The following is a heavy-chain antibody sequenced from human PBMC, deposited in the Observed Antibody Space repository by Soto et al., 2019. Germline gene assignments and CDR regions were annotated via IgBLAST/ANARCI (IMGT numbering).Heavy chain of an antibody. V-gene: IGHV1-18*01. J-gene: IGHJ4*02. CDR3: ARHDIVLVPAAPFDY. D-gene: IGHD2-2*01. CDR2: ISAYNGKT. Sequence: QVQLVQSGAEVKKPGASVKVSCKASGYTFTSYGISWVRQAPGQGLEWMGWISAYNGKTNYAQKLQGRVTMTTDTSTSTAYMELRSLRSDDTAVYYCARHDIVLVPAAPFDYWGQGTLVTVSS. CDR1: GYTFTSYG.